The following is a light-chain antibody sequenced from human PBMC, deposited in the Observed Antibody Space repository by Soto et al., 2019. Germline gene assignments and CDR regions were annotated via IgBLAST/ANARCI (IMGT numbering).Light chain of an antibody. J-gene: IGLJ1*01. CDR1: SSDVGGYNY. CDR2: DVS. V-gene: IGLV2-14*01. CDR3: SSYTSSSTLGV. Sequence: QSALTQPASVSGSPGQSITISCTGTSSDVGGYNYVSWYQQHPGKAPKLMIYDVSNRPSGVSNRFSGSQSGNTASLTISGLQAEDEADYYCSSYTSSSTLGVFGTGTKLTVL.